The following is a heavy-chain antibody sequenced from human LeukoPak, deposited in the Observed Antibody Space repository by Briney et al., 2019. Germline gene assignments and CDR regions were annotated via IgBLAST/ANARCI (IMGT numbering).Heavy chain of an antibody. CDR3: AKDSKAVTGTGNIDY. Sequence: GGSLRLSCAASGFTVSSNYMSWVRQAPGKGLEWVSVIYTGGSTYYADSVKGRFTISRDNSKNTLYLQMNSLRAQDTALYYCAKDSKAVTGTGNIDYWGQGTLVTVSS. D-gene: IGHD6-19*01. CDR1: GFTVSSNY. V-gene: IGHV3-53*05. CDR2: IYTGGST. J-gene: IGHJ4*02.